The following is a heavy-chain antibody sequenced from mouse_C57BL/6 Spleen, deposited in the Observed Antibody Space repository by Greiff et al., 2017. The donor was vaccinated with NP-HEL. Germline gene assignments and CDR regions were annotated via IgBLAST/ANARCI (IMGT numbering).Heavy chain of an antibody. CDR3: ARRGSSYNYFDY. J-gene: IGHJ2*01. D-gene: IGHD1-1*01. CDR1: GFTFSSYG. CDR2: ISSGGSYT. V-gene: IGHV5-6*01. Sequence: EVQLVESGGDLVKPGGSLKLSCAASGFTFSSYGMSWVRQTPDKRLEWVATISSGGSYTYYPDSVKGRFTISRDNAKNTLYLQMSSLKSEDTAMYYCARRGSSYNYFDYWGQGTTLTVSS.